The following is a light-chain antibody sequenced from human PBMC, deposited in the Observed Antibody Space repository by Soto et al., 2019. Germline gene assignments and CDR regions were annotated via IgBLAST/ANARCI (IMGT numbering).Light chain of an antibody. CDR2: DAS. V-gene: IGKV1-5*01. J-gene: IGKJ1*01. CDR3: QQYNSYPWT. Sequence: DIQMTQSPSTLSASVGDRVTITCRASQSLTSWLAWYQQIPGKAPKLLIYDASTLESGVPSRFSGSGSGTEFTLTISSLQPDDFATYYCQQYNSYPWTFGPGTKEEVK. CDR1: QSLTSW.